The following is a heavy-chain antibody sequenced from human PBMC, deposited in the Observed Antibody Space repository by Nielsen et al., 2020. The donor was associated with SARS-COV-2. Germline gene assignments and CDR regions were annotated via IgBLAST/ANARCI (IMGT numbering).Heavy chain of an antibody. CDR3: ARDADEWLQFSMSHYYGVDV. CDR1: GFIFSNYR. J-gene: IGHJ6*02. Sequence: GGSLRLSCAASGFIFSNYRMHWVRQAPGKGLVWVSRINTDGSTTDYADSVKGRFTISRDNVKNTVYLQMDSLRAEDTAVYYCARDADEWLQFSMSHYYGVDVWGQGAAVTVSS. CDR2: INTDGSTT. D-gene: IGHD5-24*01. V-gene: IGHV3-74*01.